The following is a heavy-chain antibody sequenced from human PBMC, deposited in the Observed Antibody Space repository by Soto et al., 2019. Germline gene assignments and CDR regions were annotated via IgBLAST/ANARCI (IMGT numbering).Heavy chain of an antibody. Sequence: EVQLLESGGGLVQPGGSLRLYCAASGFTFSSYAMTWVRQAPGKGLEWVSAISGSGNTSYYADSVKGRFTISRDSSKKMLYLQMNSLRPEDTAVYYCAKDRGRTWYEDYWGQGTLVTVSS. D-gene: IGHD6-13*01. CDR2: ISGSGNTS. V-gene: IGHV3-23*01. J-gene: IGHJ4*02. CDR3: AKDRGRTWYEDY. CDR1: GFTFSSYA.